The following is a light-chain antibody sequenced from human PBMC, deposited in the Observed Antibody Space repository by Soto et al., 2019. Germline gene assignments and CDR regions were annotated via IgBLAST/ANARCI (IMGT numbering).Light chain of an antibody. J-gene: IGKJ3*01. V-gene: IGKV3-20*01. CDR2: GAS. CDR1: QSVSSSY. CDR3: QQFDDSPFT. Sequence: EIVLTQSPDTRSLSPGERVTISCRASQSVSSSYLAWYQQIPGQAPRLLIYGASSRATGIPDRFSGSGSGTDFSLAITRLEPEDFAVYYCQQFDDSPFTFGPGTKVDIK.